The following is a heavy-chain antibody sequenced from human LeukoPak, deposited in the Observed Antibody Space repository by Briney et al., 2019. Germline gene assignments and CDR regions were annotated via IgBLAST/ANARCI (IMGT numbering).Heavy chain of an antibody. CDR3: ARSDYSGSGTYTEFDAFDI. Sequence: TETLSLTCTVSGGSISSYYWSWIRQPPGKGLEWIGYIYYTGSTSYNPSLKSRVTISMDTSKNQFSLKLSSVTAADSAVYYCARSDYSGSGTYTEFDAFDIWGQGPMVTVSS. CDR2: IYYTGST. D-gene: IGHD3-10*01. J-gene: IGHJ3*02. V-gene: IGHV4-59*01. CDR1: GGSISSYY.